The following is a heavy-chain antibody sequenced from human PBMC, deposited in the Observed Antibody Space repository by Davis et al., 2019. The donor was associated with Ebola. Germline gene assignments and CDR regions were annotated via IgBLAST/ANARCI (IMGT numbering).Heavy chain of an antibody. J-gene: IGHJ4*02. CDR3: ARQGTTSWDS. CDR1: GYGFTNYW. Sequence: GESLKISCKGSGYGFTNYWIGWVRPMPGKGLEWMGFIFPDDSDATYSPSFQGQVTFSVDKSIRTAYLHWNSLKASDTATYYCARQGTTSWDSWGQGTLVTVSS. CDR2: IFPDDSDA. V-gene: IGHV5-51*01. D-gene: IGHD2-2*01.